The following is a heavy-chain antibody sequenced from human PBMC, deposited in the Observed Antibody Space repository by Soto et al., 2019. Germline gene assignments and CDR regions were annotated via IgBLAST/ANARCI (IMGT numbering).Heavy chain of an antibody. V-gene: IGHV1-69*12. Sequence: QVQLVQSGAEVKKPGSSVKVSCKASGGTFSSYAISWVRQAPGQGLEWMGGIIPIFGTANYAQKFQGRVTIXAXEXASTAYMELSSLRSEDTAVYYCARVSSSWYKDYFDYWGQGTLVTVSS. D-gene: IGHD6-13*01. CDR3: ARVSSSWYKDYFDY. J-gene: IGHJ4*02. CDR2: IIPIFGTA. CDR1: GGTFSSYA.